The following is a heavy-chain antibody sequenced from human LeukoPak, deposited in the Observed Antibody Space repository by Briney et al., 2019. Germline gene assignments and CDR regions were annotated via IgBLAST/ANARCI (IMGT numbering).Heavy chain of an antibody. V-gene: IGHV4-38-2*01. D-gene: IGHD4-11*01. Sequence: PSETLSLTCAVAGYSIRSGHYWAWIRQPPGKGLEWVGDISHSGNTYYNPSLNSRLTISLDTSKNQFSLNLTSVTASDTAVYYCARRGITAVNWLDPWGQGTLVTVTS. CDR1: GYSIRSGHY. J-gene: IGHJ5*02. CDR2: ISHSGNT. CDR3: ARRGITAVNWLDP.